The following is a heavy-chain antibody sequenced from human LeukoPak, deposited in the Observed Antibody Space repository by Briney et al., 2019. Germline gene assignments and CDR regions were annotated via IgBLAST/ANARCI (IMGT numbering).Heavy chain of an antibody. V-gene: IGHV4-34*01. CDR1: GASFSGYY. D-gene: IGHD5-12*01. J-gene: IGHJ4*02. Sequence: PSETLSLTCAVYGASFSGYYWSWIRQPPGKGLEWIGEINHIGSTNYNPPLKSRVTISVDTSKNQSSLKLSSVTAADTAVYYCASQADIVATFAIWGQGNLVTVSS. CDR2: INHIGST. CDR3: ASQADIVATFAI.